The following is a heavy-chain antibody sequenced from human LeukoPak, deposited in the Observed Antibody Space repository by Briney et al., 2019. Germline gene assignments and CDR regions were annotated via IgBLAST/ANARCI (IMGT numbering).Heavy chain of an antibody. D-gene: IGHD5-24*01. V-gene: IGHV3-66*02. CDR1: GFTVSSNY. CDR3: ARDRDGYNYYYFDY. Sequence: QPGGSLRLSCAASGFTVSSNYMSWVRQAPGKGLEWVSVIYSGGSTYYAGSVKGRFTISRDNSKNTLYLQMNSLRAEDTAVYYCARDRDGYNYYYFDYWGQGTLVTVSS. CDR2: IYSGGST. J-gene: IGHJ4*02.